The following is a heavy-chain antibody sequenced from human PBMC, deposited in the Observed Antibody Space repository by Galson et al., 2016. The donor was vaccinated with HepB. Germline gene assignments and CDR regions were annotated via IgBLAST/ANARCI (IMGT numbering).Heavy chain of an antibody. V-gene: IGHV3-7*03. CDR3: AKDMDG. CDR2: INVEGSDK. Sequence: SLRLSCAASEFRFTSYWMTWVRQAPGKGLEWVASINVEGSDKYYVDTVKGRFTISRDNAKNSVFLQMNSLRGEDTATYYCAKDMDGSGQGTTVTVSS. CDR1: EFRFTSYW. J-gene: IGHJ6*02.